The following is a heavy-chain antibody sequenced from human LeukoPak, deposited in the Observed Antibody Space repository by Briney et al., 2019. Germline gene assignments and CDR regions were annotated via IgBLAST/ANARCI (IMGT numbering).Heavy chain of an antibody. D-gene: IGHD5-18*01. J-gene: IGHJ4*02. Sequence: GGSLRLSCAASGFTFSTYAMSWVRQAPGKGLEWVSAISDDDGSTYYADSLKGRFTISRDNSKNTLYLQMNSLRAEDTAVYYCAKDISQGYTYGFIEQDFWGQGTPVTVSS. CDR2: ISDDDGST. CDR1: GFTFSTYA. V-gene: IGHV3-23*01. CDR3: AKDISQGYTYGFIEQDF.